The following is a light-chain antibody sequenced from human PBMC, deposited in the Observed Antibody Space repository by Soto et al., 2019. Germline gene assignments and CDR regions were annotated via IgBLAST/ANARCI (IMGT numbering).Light chain of an antibody. CDR1: QSIGTY. CDR2: DAS. CDR3: QQYYGTPWT. Sequence: DIQMTQSPSSLSASVGDRISITCRASQSIGTYLSWYQQKPGKAPKLLIYDASSLESGVPSRFSGSGSGTDFTLTISSLQAEDVAVYFCQQYYGTPWTFGHGTKVDIK. V-gene: IGKV1-39*01. J-gene: IGKJ1*01.